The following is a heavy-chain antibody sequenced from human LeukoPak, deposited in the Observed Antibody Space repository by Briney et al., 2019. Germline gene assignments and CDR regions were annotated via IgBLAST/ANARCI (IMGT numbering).Heavy chain of an antibody. D-gene: IGHD5-12*01. V-gene: IGHV1-69*05. CDR3: ARGARGYSGYDPFDY. Sequence: GASVTVSCTASGGTFSSYAISWVRQAHGQGLEWMGGIIPIFGTANYAQKFQGRVTITTDESTSTAYMELSSLRSEDTAVYYCARGARGYSGYDPFDYWGQGTLVTVSS. CDR2: IIPIFGTA. CDR1: GGTFSSYA. J-gene: IGHJ4*02.